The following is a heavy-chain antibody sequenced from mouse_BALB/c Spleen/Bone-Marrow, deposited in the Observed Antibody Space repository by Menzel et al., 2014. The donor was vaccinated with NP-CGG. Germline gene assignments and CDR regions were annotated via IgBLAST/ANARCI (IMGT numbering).Heavy chain of an antibody. Sequence: EVKLEESGGGLVQPGGSLKLSCAASGFTFSSYGMSWVRQTPDKRLELVATINSNGGSTYYPDSVKGRFTISRDNAKNTLYLQMSSLKPEDTAMYYCARERDGYFRDAMDYWGQGTSVTVSS. CDR1: GFTFSSYG. J-gene: IGHJ4*01. V-gene: IGHV5-6-3*01. D-gene: IGHD2-3*01. CDR2: INSNGGST. CDR3: ARERDGYFRDAMDY.